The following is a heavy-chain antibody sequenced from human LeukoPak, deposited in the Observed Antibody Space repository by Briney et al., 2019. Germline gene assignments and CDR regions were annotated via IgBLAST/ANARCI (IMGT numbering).Heavy chain of an antibody. Sequence: SQTLSLTCAISGDSVSSNSAAWNWIRQSPSRGLEWLGRTYYRSKWYNDYAVSVKSRISINPDTSKNQFSLQLNSVTPEDTAVYYCARESPDSSTYYYDSSGSGFDYWGQGTLVTVSS. D-gene: IGHD3-22*01. J-gene: IGHJ4*02. V-gene: IGHV6-1*01. CDR1: GDSVSSNSAA. CDR3: ARESPDSSTYYYDSSGSGFDY. CDR2: TYYRSKWYN.